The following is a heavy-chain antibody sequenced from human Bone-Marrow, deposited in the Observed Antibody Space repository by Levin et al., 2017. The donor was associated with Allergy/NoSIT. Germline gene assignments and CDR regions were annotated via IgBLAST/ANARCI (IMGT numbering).Heavy chain of an antibody. CDR3: VRLGDVSEYYYGVDV. V-gene: IGHV4-4*02. CDR1: GASITTTNW. Sequence: SETLSLTCTISGASITTTNWWSWIRQTPAKGLEWIGQIYHRGSTDYNPSLNGRVSMSLDKSKNQFSLRLSSVTAADTALYYCVRLGDVSEYYYGVDVWGQGTSVTVSS. CDR2: IYHRGST. J-gene: IGHJ6*02. D-gene: IGHD2/OR15-2a*01.